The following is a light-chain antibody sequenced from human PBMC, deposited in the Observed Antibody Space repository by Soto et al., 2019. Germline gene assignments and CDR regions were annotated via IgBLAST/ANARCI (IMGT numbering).Light chain of an antibody. CDR3: QYYDSSPT. V-gene: IGKV3-20*01. J-gene: IGKJ1*01. Sequence: EIVMTQSPATLSLSPGERATLSCRASQSVSSSYLAWYQQKPGQAPRLLMYGASSRATGIPVRFSGSGSGTDFTLTISRLEPEDFAVYYCQYYDSSPTFGQGTKVDIK. CDR2: GAS. CDR1: QSVSSSY.